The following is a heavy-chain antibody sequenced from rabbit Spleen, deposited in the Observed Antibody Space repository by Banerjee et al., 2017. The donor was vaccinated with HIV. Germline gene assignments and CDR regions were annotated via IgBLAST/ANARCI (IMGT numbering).Heavy chain of an antibody. Sequence: QSLEESGGDLVQPGGSLALTCKASGFDLSSSDYICWVRQAPGKGLEWIACIDSGSSGFTYFATWAKGRFTCSKTSSTTVTLQMTSLTVADTATYFCARDAGSGDYIDVYFDLWGPGTLVTVS. CDR2: IDSGSSGFT. D-gene: IGHD8-1*01. J-gene: IGHJ4*01. CDR1: GFDLSSSDY. V-gene: IGHV1S40*01. CDR3: ARDAGSGDYIDVYFDL.